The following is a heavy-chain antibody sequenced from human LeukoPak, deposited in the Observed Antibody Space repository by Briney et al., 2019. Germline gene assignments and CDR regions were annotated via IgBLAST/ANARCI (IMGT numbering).Heavy chain of an antibody. J-gene: IGHJ4*02. CDR1: GGSISSSNW. D-gene: IGHD3-9*01. Sequence: SETLSLTCGVSGGSISSSNWWSWVRQPPGKGLEWIGEIYHSGSTNYNPSLKSRVTISVDTSKNQFSLKLSSVTAADTAVYYCARGTSAYDILTGYYNGFDYWGQGTLVTVSS. CDR2: IYHSGST. CDR3: ARGTSAYDILTGYYNGFDY. V-gene: IGHV4-4*02.